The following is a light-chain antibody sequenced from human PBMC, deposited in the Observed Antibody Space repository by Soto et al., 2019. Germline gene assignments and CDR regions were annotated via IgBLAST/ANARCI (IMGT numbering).Light chain of an antibody. CDR3: SSYTTSKTRV. Sequence: ALTQPASVSGSPGQSITISCTGTSSDIGRYNYVSWYQHHPGKAPKVMIYEVSNRPSGVSNRFSGSKSGSTASLTISGLLAEDEADYYCSSYTTSKTRVFGTGTKVTVL. V-gene: IGLV2-14*01. CDR2: EVS. CDR1: SSDIGRYNY. J-gene: IGLJ1*01.